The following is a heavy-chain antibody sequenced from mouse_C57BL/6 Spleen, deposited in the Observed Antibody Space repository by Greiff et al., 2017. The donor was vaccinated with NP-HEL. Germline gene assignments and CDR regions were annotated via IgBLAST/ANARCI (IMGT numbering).Heavy chain of an antibody. CDR1: GYSITSGYY. Sequence: ESGPGLVKPSQSLSLTCSVTGYSITSGYYWNWFRQFPGNKLEWMGSISYDGSNNYNPSLKNRISITRDTSKNQFFLKLNSVTTEDTATYYCARLYDGYPFYAMDYWGQGTSVTVSS. D-gene: IGHD2-3*01. CDR2: ISYDGSN. J-gene: IGHJ4*01. V-gene: IGHV3-6*01. CDR3: ARLYDGYPFYAMDY.